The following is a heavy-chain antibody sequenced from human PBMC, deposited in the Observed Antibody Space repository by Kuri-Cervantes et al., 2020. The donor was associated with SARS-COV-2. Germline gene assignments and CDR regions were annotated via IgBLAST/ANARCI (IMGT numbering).Heavy chain of an antibody. CDR2: INHSGST. CDR3: ARPNIKQWLVLFGTGSAFDI. V-gene: IGHV4-34*01. D-gene: IGHD6-19*01. CDR1: GGSFSGYY. J-gene: IGHJ3*02. Sequence: ESLKISCAVYGGSFSGYYWSWIRQPPGKGLEWIGEINHSGSTNYNPSLKSRVTISVDTSKNQFSLKLSSVTAADTAVNYCARPNIKQWLVLFGTGSAFDIWGQGTMVTVSS.